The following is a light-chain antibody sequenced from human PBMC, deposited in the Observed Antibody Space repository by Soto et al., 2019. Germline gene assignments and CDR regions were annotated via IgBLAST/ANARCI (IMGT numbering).Light chain of an antibody. J-gene: IGLJ3*02. CDR1: SSDIGSYNY. CDR2: DVS. CDR3: SSYGASSTL. V-gene: IGLV2-14*03. Sequence: QSVLTQPASLSGSPGQSITISCTGTSSDIGSYNYVSWYQQHPGKAPKLMIFDVSYRPSGISDRFSGSKSGNTASLTISGLQSEDEADYYCSSYGASSTLFGGGTKLTV.